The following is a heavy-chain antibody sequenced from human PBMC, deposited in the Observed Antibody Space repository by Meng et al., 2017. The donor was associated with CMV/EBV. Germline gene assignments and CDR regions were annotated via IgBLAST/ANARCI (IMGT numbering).Heavy chain of an antibody. CDR1: GFTFSSYW. J-gene: IGHJ6*02. D-gene: IGHD2-2*02. CDR3: ARDLPYCSSTSCYSTWYYYYGMDV. Sequence: GGSLRLSCAASGFTFSSYWMHWVRQAPGKGLVWVSRINSDGSSTSYADSVKGRFTISRDNAKNTLYLQINSLRAEDTAVYYCARDLPYCSSTSCYSTWYYYYGMDVWGQGTTVTVSS. V-gene: IGHV3-74*01. CDR2: INSDGSST.